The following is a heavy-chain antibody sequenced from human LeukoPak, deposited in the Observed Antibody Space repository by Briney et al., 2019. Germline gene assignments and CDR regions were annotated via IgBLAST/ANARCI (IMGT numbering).Heavy chain of an antibody. J-gene: IGHJ3*02. CDR1: GYSFTSYW. CDR2: IYPGDSDT. Sequence: KPGESLKISCKGSGYSFTSYWIGWVRQMPGKGLEWMGIIYPGDSDTRYSPSFQGQVTISADKSISTAYLQWSSLKASDTAMYYCARHDDGDGYSGFDAFDTWGQGTMVTVSS. V-gene: IGHV5-51*01. CDR3: ARHDDGDGYSGFDAFDT. D-gene: IGHD5-24*01.